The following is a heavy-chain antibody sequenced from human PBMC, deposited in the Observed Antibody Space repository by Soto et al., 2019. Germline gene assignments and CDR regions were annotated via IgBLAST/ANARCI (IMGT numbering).Heavy chain of an antibody. Sequence: EVQLLESGGGWLQPGGSLRLSCAASGFTFSSYAMNWVRQAPGKGLEWVSGITGRGAGSYYSDSVKGRFTISRDNSKNTLYLQMNSLRAEDTAVYSCAKAYSNSWPNDWFDPWGQGTLVTVSS. J-gene: IGHJ5*02. D-gene: IGHD6-13*01. CDR3: AKAYSNSWPNDWFDP. V-gene: IGHV3-23*01. CDR2: ITGRGAGS. CDR1: GFTFSSYA.